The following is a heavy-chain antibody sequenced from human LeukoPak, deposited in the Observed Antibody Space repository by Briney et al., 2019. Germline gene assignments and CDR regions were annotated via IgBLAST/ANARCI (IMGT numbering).Heavy chain of an antibody. Sequence: PGGSLRLSCAASGFTFRSYSMNWVRQAPGKGLELVSRINSDVSITTYADSVKGRSTVSRDNAKNTLFLQMNRLRAEDTAVYYCTRRSHTGTYYHYWGQETLVTVSS. CDR2: INSDVSIT. CDR3: TRRSHTGTYYHY. CDR1: GFTFRSYS. D-gene: IGHD1-26*01. J-gene: IGHJ4*02. V-gene: IGHV3-74*03.